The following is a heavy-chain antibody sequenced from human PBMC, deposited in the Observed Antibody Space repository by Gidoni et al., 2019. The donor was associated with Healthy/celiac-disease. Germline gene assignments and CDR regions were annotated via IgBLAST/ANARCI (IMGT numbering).Heavy chain of an antibody. J-gene: IGHJ4*02. Sequence: QLQLVESGGGAVQPGRPPSLSCAASGFTFSRNGMHWVRQAPGKGLEWVAVISYDGSNKYYADSVKGRFTISRDNSKNTLYLQMNSLRAEDTAVYYCAKAFHRGYSYSWGQGTLVTVSP. CDR2: ISYDGSNK. CDR1: GFTFSRNG. V-gene: IGHV3-30*18. D-gene: IGHD5-18*01. CDR3: AKAFHRGYSYS.